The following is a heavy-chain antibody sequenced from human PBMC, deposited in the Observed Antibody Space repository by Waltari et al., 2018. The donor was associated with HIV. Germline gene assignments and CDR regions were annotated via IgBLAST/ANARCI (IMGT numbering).Heavy chain of an antibody. CDR3: ARNSPVWSGLINWFDP. Sequence: EVQLVESGGGLVQPGGSLRLSCAASGFTFSSSWMRWVRPAPGKGLEWVANIKQDGSEKYYVDSVKGRFTISRDNAKNSLYLQMNSLRAEDTAVYYCARNSPVWSGLINWFDPWGQGTLVTVSS. CDR2: IKQDGSEK. J-gene: IGHJ5*02. V-gene: IGHV3-7*01. CDR1: GFTFSSSW. D-gene: IGHD3-3*01.